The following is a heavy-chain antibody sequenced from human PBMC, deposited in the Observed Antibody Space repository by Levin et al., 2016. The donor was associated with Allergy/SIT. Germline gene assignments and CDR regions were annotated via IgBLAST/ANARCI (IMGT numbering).Heavy chain of an antibody. CDR2: ISWNSGSI. V-gene: IGHV3-9*01. D-gene: IGHD3-22*01. J-gene: IGHJ4*02. Sequence: SLRLSCAASGFTFDDYAMHWVRQAPGKGLEWVSGISWNSGSIGYADSVKGRFTISRDNAKNSLYLQMNSLRAEDTALYYCAKDRTTMIVVGTFDYWGQGTLVTVSS. CDR3: AKDRTTMIVVGTFDY. CDR1: GFTFDDYA.